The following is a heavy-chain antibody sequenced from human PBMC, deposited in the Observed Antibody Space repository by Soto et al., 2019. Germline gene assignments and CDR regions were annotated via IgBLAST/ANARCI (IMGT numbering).Heavy chain of an antibody. D-gene: IGHD6-19*01. CDR3: ARQTVSSGWHYGNWFDP. CDR2: IIPIFNTA. Sequence: QEQLVQSGAEVKKPGSSVKVSCKVSGGTFNTFAISWVRQAPGQGLEWMGGIIPIFNTAKYAQKFQGRVTITADKSTSTVQMELSSLRSEDTAVYYCARQTVSSGWHYGNWFDPWGQGTLVTVSS. CDR1: GGTFNTFA. J-gene: IGHJ5*02. V-gene: IGHV1-69*06.